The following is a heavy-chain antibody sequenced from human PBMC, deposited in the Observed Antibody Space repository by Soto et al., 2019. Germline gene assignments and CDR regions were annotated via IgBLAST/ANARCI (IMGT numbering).Heavy chain of an antibody. J-gene: IGHJ4*02. Sequence: QVQLQESGPGLVKPSGTLSLTCAVSGGSSSSSNWWSWVRQRPGNGLEWIGEIYHTVSTNYNLSLKSRVTISVDKSKNQLSLKLSSVTAADTDVYYCERDPIRAVAGVDYWGQGTLVTVS. CDR2: IYHTVST. CDR3: ERDPIRAVAGVDY. CDR1: GGSSSSSNW. V-gene: IGHV4-4*02. D-gene: IGHD6-19*01.